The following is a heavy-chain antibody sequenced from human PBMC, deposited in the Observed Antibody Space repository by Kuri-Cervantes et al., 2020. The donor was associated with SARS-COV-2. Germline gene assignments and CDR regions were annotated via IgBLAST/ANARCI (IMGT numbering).Heavy chain of an antibody. V-gene: IGHV3-30-3*01. CDR1: GFTFSSYA. Sequence: GESLKIPCAASGFTFSSYAMHWVRQAPGKGLEWVAVISYDGSNKYYADSVKGRFTISRDNSKNTLYLQMNSLRAEDTAVYYCARDHDITMVQGVYFDYWGQGTLVTVSS. D-gene: IGHD3-10*01. CDR2: ISYDGSNK. CDR3: ARDHDITMVQGVYFDY. J-gene: IGHJ4*02.